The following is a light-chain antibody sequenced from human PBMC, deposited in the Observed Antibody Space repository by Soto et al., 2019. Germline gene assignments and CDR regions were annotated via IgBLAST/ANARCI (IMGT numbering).Light chain of an antibody. CDR3: QSYDSSLSGPRV. V-gene: IGLV1-40*01. CDR2: GNS. Sequence: QSVLTQPPSVSGAPGQRVTISCTGSSSNIGAGYDVHWYQQLPGTAPKLLIYGNSNRPSGVPDRFSGSKSGPSASLAITGLLAEDEADYYCQSYDSSLSGPRVFGGGTKLTVL. J-gene: IGLJ3*02. CDR1: SSNIGAGYD.